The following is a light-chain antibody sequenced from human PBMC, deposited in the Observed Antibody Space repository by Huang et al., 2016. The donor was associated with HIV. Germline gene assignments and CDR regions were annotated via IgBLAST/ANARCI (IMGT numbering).Light chain of an antibody. CDR3: QQFDNLFT. J-gene: IGKJ4*01. CDR2: DAS. Sequence: DIQMTQSPSSLSASVGERVTITCQASQDITKELKWYQQKQRKAPKLLIYDASNLETRVPSRFSGSGSGTDFTFTISSLQPEDIATYYCQQFDNLFTFGGGTKVEIK. CDR1: QDITKE. V-gene: IGKV1-33*01.